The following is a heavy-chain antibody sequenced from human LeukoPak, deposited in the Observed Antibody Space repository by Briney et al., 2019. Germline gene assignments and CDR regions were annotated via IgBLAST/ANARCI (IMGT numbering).Heavy chain of an antibody. CDR1: GGSISSGSYY. J-gene: IGHJ4*02. D-gene: IGHD6-13*01. CDR2: ISTSGST. Sequence: ASETLSLTCTVSGGSISSGSYYWSWTRQPAGKGLEWIGRISTSGSTNYNPSLKSRVTISVDTSKNQFSLKLSSVTAADTAVYYCARGVTAAGLDYWGQGTLVTVSS. V-gene: IGHV4-61*02. CDR3: ARGVTAAGLDY.